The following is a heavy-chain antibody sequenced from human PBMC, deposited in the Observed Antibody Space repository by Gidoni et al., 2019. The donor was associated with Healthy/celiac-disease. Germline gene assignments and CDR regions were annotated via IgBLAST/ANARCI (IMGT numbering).Heavy chain of an antibody. CDR1: GGTFSSYA. J-gene: IGHJ6*02. Sequence: QVQLVQSGAEVRRPGSSVKVSCKASGGTFSSYAISWVRQAPGQGLEWMGGIIPILGTANDAQKFKGRVKITAEESTRTAYMELSSLRSEETAVYYWARRDRGSPSYYYGMDVWGQGTTVTVSS. V-gene: IGHV1-69*01. CDR3: ARRDRGSPSYYYGMDV. D-gene: IGHD3-10*01. CDR2: IIPILGTA.